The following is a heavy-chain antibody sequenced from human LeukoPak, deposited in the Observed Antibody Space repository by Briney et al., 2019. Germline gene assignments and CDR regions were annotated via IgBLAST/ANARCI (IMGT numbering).Heavy chain of an antibody. CDR2: IYPGDSDT. J-gene: IGHJ3*02. CDR3: VKRGYYYDSSGYPDDAFDI. Sequence: GESLKISCKGSGYSFTSYWISWVRQMPGKGLEWMGIIYPGDSDTRYSPSFQGQVTISADKSISTAYLQWSSLKASDTAMYYCVKRGYYYDSSGYPDDAFDIWGQGTMVTVSS. V-gene: IGHV5-51*01. D-gene: IGHD3-22*01. CDR1: GYSFTSYW.